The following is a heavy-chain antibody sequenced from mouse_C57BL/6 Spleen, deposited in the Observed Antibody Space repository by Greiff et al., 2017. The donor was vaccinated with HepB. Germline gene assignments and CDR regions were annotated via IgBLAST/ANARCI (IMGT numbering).Heavy chain of an antibody. V-gene: IGHV1-76*01. J-gene: IGHJ4*01. Sequence: QVQLQQSGAELVRPGASVKLSCKASGYTFTDYYINWVKQRPGQGLEWIARIYPGSGNTYYNEKFKGKATLTAEKSSSTAYMQLSSLTSEDSAVYFCASKGDYYAMDYWGQGTSVTVSS. CDR1: GYTFTDYY. CDR2: IYPGSGNT. CDR3: ASKGDYYAMDY.